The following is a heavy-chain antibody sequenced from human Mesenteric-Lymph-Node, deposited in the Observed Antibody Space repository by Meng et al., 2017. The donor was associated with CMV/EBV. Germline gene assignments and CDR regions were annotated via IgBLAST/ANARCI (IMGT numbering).Heavy chain of an antibody. V-gene: IGHV4-39*07. D-gene: IGHD1-14*01. CDR2: IYYSGNT. Sequence: GSLRLSCTVSGGSISSSRYYWGWIRQPPGKGLEWIGSIYYSGNTYYNPSLKSRVTISVDTSKNQFSLKLNSVTAADTAVYYCARGWGTGWRSHFDLWGQGTLVTVSS. J-gene: IGHJ5*02. CDR1: GGSISSSRYY. CDR3: ARGWGTGWRSHFDL.